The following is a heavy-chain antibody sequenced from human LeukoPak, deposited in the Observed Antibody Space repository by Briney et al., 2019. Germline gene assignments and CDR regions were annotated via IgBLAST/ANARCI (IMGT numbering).Heavy chain of an antibody. J-gene: IGHJ5*02. CDR2: IYYTGNT. V-gene: IGHV4-59*01. D-gene: IGHD1-26*01. Sequence: PSETLSLTCTVSGGSISSYYWSWIRQPPGKGLEWIGYIYYTGNTNYNPSLKSRVTISLDTSKNQFSLRLTSVTAADTAVYYCARTGRIWVAGATLPSWFDPWGQGTLVTVSS. CDR1: GGSISSYY. CDR3: ARTGRIWVAGATLPSWFDP.